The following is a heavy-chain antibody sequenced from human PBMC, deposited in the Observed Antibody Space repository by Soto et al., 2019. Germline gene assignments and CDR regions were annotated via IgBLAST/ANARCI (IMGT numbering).Heavy chain of an antibody. CDR1: GGSISSGGYY. J-gene: IGHJ4*02. CDR3: ARLRHDPVMFDY. D-gene: IGHD2-21*01. Sequence: SETLSLTCTVSGGSISSGGYYWSWIRQHPGKGLEWIGYIYYSGSTYYNPSLKSRVTISVDTSKNQFSLKLSSVTAADTAVYYCARLRHDPVMFDYWGQGTLVTVSS. CDR2: IYYSGST. V-gene: IGHV4-31*03.